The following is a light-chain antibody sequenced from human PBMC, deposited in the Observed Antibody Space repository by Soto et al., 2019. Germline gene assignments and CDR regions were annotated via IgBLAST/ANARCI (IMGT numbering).Light chain of an antibody. J-gene: IGLJ2*01. CDR1: SSNIGSNT. V-gene: IGLV1-44*01. CDR2: SND. Sequence: QPVLTQPPSASGTPGQRVTISCSGSSSNIGSNTVNWYQQLPGTAPKLVIYSNDQRPSGVPDRFFGSKSGTSASLAISGLQSEDEADYYCAAWDDSQGVFGGGTKLTDL. CDR3: AAWDDSQGV.